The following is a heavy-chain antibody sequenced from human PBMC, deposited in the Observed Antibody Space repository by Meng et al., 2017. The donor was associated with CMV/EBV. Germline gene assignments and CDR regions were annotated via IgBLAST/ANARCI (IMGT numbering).Heavy chain of an antibody. CDR3: AHRGSYGYHGY. Sequence: QSKLKASCRALVKPTKTLKVTCTFSGFSLSNSGVGVGWIRQPPGKALEWLALIYWDDDKRYSPSLKSRLTITKDTSKNQVVLTMTNMDPVDTATYYCAHRGSYGYHGYWGQGTLVTVSS. J-gene: IGHJ4*02. CDR1: GFSLSNSGVG. D-gene: IGHD5-18*01. CDR2: IYWDDDK. V-gene: IGHV2-5*02.